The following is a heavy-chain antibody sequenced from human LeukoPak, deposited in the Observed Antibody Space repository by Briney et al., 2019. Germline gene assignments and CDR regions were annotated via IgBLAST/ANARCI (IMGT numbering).Heavy chain of an antibody. CDR3: ARDLVGFDYYYYGMDV. CDR2: IYSGGST. V-gene: IGHV3-66*01. D-gene: IGHD1-26*01. CDR1: GFTFSSYA. J-gene: IGHJ6*02. Sequence: GGSLRLSCAASGFTFSSYAMSWARQAPGKGLEWVSVIYSGGSTYYADSVKGRFTISRDNSKNTLYLQMNSLRAEDTAVYYCARDLVGFDYYYYGMDVWGQGTTVTVSS.